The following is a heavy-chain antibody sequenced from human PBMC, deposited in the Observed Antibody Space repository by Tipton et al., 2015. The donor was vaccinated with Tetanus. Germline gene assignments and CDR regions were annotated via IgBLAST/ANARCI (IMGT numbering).Heavy chain of an antibody. J-gene: IGHJ4*02. CDR3: ARTYGDFDY. D-gene: IGHD4-17*01. Sequence: QSGAEVKKPGASVKVSCKASGYTFTSYGISWVRQAPGQGLEWVGWMNPNSGYTGSAQKFQGRVTMTRDTSLSTAYMELSSLRSEDTAVYYCARTYGDFDYWGQGTLVTVSS. V-gene: IGHV1-8*02. CDR1: GYTFTSYG. CDR2: MNPNSGYT.